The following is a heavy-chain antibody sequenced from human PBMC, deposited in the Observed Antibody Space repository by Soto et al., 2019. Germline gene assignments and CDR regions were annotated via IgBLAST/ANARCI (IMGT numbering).Heavy chain of an antibody. V-gene: IGHV4-39*01. J-gene: IGHJ6*02. Sequence: SETLSLTCTVSGGSISSSSYYWGWIRQPPGKGLEWIGSIYYSGSTYYNPSLKSRVTISVDTSKNQFSLKLSSVTAADTAVYYCARQVLGRSYYYGMDVWGQGTTVT. CDR3: ARQVLGRSYYYGMDV. D-gene: IGHD1-1*01. CDR2: IYYSGST. CDR1: GGSISSSSYY.